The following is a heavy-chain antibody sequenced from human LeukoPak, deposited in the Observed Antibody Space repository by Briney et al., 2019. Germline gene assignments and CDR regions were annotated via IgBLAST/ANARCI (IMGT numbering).Heavy chain of an antibody. Sequence: ASVKVSCKASGYTFTGYYMHWVRQAPGQGLEWMGWINPNSGGTNYAQTLQGRVTMTRDTSISTAYMEMSRLRSDDTAVYYCAREPPTLSGVYFDYCGQGTLVTVSS. CDR3: AREPPTLSGVYFDY. CDR1: GYTFTGYY. CDR2: INPNSGGT. J-gene: IGHJ4*02. V-gene: IGHV1-2*02. D-gene: IGHD7-27*01.